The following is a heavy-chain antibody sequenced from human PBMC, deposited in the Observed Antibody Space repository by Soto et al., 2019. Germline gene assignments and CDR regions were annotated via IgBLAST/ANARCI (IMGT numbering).Heavy chain of an antibody. CDR1: GFTFSSYG. Sequence: QVQLVESGGGVVQPGRSLRLSCAASGFTFSSYGMHWVRQAPGKGLEWVAVISYDGSNKYYADSVKGRFTISRDNSKNTLYLQMNSLRAEDTAVYYCAKGSTLRYFDWWGPNYYGMDVWGQGTTVTVSS. CDR3: AKGSTLRYFDWWGPNYYGMDV. CDR2: ISYDGSNK. D-gene: IGHD3-9*01. J-gene: IGHJ6*02. V-gene: IGHV3-30*18.